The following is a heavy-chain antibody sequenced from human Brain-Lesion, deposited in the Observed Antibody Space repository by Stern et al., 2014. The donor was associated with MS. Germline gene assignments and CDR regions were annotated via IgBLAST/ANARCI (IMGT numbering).Heavy chain of an antibody. CDR1: GGSISSGSYY. J-gene: IGHJ4*02. CDR3: VRETGGYTYGDTDFFDF. V-gene: IGHV4-61*02. CDR2: IYASGST. Sequence: QDQLVQSGPGLVKPSQTLSLTCSVSGGSISSGSYYWNWIRQPAGKGLEWIGRIYASGSTHYSPSLKSRVFISGDTSKNQFSLKLSSVTAADAAMYYCVRETGGYTYGDTDFFDFWGQGTLITVSS. D-gene: IGHD5-18*01.